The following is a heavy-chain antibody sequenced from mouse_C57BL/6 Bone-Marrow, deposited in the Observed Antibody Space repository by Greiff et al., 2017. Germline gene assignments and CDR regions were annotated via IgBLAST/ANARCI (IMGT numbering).Heavy chain of an antibody. J-gene: IGHJ4*01. CDR2: ISDGGSYT. D-gene: IGHD1-1*01. CDR1: GFTFSSYA. V-gene: IGHV5-4*01. Sequence: EVQLVESGGGLVKPGGSLKLSCAASGFTFSSYAMSWVRQTPEKRLEWVATISDGGSYTYYPDNVKGRFTISRDNAKNNLYLQMSHLKSEDTAMYYCARDLTTVVATGKYAMDYWGQGTSVTVSS. CDR3: ARDLTTVVATGKYAMDY.